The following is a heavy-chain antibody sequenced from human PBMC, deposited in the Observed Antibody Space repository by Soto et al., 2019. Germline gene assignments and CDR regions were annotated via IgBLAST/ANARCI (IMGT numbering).Heavy chain of an antibody. CDR3: ARGYDFWSGYYDYYYYYGMDV. CDR2: IYYSGST. D-gene: IGHD3-3*01. CDR1: GGSISSGDYY. J-gene: IGHJ6*02. Sequence: PSETLSLTCTVSGGSISSGDYYWSWIRQPPWKGLEWIGYIYYSGSTYYNPSLKSRVTISVDTSKNQFSLKLSSVTAADTAVYYCARGYDFWSGYYDYYYYYGMDVWGQGXTVTVYS. V-gene: IGHV4-30-4*01.